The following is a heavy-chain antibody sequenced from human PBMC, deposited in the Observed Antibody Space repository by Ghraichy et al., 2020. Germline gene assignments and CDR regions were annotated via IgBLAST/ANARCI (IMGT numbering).Heavy chain of an antibody. Sequence: SETLSLTCAVYGGSFSDYYWTWIRQPPGKGLEWIGEINHSGSSQYNPSLKSRVTISVNTSKKQFYLRLSSVTAADTALYYCARETIGDGMDVWGPGTTVTVAS. J-gene: IGHJ6*02. V-gene: IGHV4-34*01. CDR2: INHSGSS. CDR3: ARETIGDGMDV. D-gene: IGHD3-16*01. CDR1: GGSFSDYY.